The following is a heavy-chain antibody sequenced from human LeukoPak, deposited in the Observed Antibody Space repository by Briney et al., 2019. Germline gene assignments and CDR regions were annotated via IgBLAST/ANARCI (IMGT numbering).Heavy chain of an antibody. CDR3: ARGTGDILTGYYTN. J-gene: IGHJ4*02. V-gene: IGHV1-2*02. Sequence: GASVKVSCKASGYTFNGYYKHWVRQAPGQGLEWMGWINPDSGGTNYAQKFQGRVTMTRNTSISTAYMELSSLRSEDTAVYCCARGTGDILTGYYTNWGQGTLVTVSS. CDR1: GYTFNGYY. D-gene: IGHD3-9*01. CDR2: INPDSGGT.